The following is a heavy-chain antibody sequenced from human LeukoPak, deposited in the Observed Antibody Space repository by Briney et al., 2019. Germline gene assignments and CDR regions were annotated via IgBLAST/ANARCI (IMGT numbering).Heavy chain of an antibody. V-gene: IGHV1-2*02. CDR3: ARDQGEEAFDI. CDR2: INPNSGVT. CDR1: GYTFTGYY. Sequence: ASVKVSCKASGYTFTGYYMHWVRQAPGQGLEWMGWINPNSGVTNYAQKFQGRVTMTRDTSISTAYMELSRLRSDDTAVYYCARDQGEEAFDIWGQGTMVTVSS. J-gene: IGHJ3*02.